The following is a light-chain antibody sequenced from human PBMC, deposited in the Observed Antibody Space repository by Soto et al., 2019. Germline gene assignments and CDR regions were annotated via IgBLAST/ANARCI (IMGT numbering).Light chain of an antibody. CDR3: SSFSSSSTPYV. CDR2: EVN. Sequence: QSALTQPASVSGSPGQSITISCTGTSSDVGLYNYVSWYQQHPGTAPKLMIFEVNGRPSGVSDRFSGSKSGNTASLTISGLQPEDEADYYCSSFSSSSTPYVFGTGTKLTVL. CDR1: SSDVGLYNY. V-gene: IGLV2-14*01. J-gene: IGLJ1*01.